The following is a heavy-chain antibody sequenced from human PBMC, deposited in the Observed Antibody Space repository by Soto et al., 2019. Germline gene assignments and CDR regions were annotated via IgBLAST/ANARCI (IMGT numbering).Heavy chain of an antibody. CDR3: ARAKLTGTGNNY. V-gene: IGHV3-66*01. J-gene: IGHJ4*02. D-gene: IGHD3-10*01. CDR2: IYSGGST. CDR1: GFTVSSNY. Sequence: GGSLRLSCAASGFTVSSNYMSWVRQAPGKGLEWVSVIYSGGSTYYADSVKGRFTISRDNSKNTLYLQMNSLRAEDTAVYYCARAKLTGTGNNYWGQGTLVTVSS.